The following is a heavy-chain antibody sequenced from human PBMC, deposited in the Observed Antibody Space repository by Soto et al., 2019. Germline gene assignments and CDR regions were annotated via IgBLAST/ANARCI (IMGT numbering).Heavy chain of an antibody. CDR3: ARIAYCGGDCYYYYYMDV. D-gene: IGHD2-21*01. J-gene: IGHJ6*03. V-gene: IGHV1-8*01. CDR1: GYTFTSYD. Sequence: QVQLVQSGAEVKKPGASVKVSCKASGYTFTSYDINWVRQATGQGLEWMGWMNPNSGNTGYAQKFQGRVTMTRNTSISTAYMELSSLRSEYTAVYYCARIAYCGGDCYYYYYMDVWGKGTTDTVSS. CDR2: MNPNSGNT.